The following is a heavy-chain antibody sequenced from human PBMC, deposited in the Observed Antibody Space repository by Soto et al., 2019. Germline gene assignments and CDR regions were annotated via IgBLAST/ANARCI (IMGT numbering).Heavy chain of an antibody. Sequence: QVQLVQSRAEVKKPGASMKVSCKASGYTFTTYDINWVRQATGQGPEWMGWMNPNSGDTHYAQRFQGRVTMTRNTSVNTAYMELSSLRSEDTAMYYCARWYGGNSGDYWGQGTLVTVSS. V-gene: IGHV1-8*01. CDR3: ARWYGGNSGDY. J-gene: IGHJ4*02. CDR2: MNPNSGDT. D-gene: IGHD2-21*02. CDR1: GYTFTTYD.